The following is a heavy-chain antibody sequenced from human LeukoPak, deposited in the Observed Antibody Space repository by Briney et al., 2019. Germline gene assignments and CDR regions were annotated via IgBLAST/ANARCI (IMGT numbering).Heavy chain of an antibody. CDR1: GFTFSSYA. CDR3: AKGHGWEASYYYYYMDV. V-gene: IGHV3-23*01. D-gene: IGHD1-26*01. Sequence: PGGSLRLSCAASGFTFSSYAMSWVRQAPGKGLEWVSGISGSDGSTNYADSVKGRFTISRDNSKNTLYLKMNSLRAEDTAVYYCAKGHGWEASYYYYYMDVWGKGTTVTISS. J-gene: IGHJ6*03. CDR2: ISGSDGST.